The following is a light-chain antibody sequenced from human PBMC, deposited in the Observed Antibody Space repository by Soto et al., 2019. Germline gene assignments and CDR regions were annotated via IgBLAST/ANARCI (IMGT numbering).Light chain of an antibody. Sequence: QSVLTQPPSVSAAPEQKVTISCSGSNSNIGNNYVSWYQQLPGAAPKLLIYDNNKRPSGIPDRFSGSKSGTSATLGITGLQTGDEADYYCGTWDTSLSAGVFGGGTKLTVL. J-gene: IGLJ2*01. CDR2: DNN. CDR3: GTWDTSLSAGV. V-gene: IGLV1-51*01. CDR1: NSNIGNNY.